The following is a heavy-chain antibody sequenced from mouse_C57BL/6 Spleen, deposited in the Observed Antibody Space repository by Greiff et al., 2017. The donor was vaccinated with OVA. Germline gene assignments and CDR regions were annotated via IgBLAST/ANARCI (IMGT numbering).Heavy chain of an antibody. CDR3: VRAFYVYIDV. V-gene: IGHV5-9*01. Sequence: DVQLVESGGGLVKPGGSLKLSCAASGFTFSSYPMSWVRQTPEKRLEWVATISGGGGNTYYPDSVKGRFTISSDNAKNTLYLQMSSLRSEDTALSYGVRAFYVYIDVWGTGTTVTVSS. CDR2: ISGGGGNT. D-gene: IGHD2-3*01. J-gene: IGHJ1*03. CDR1: GFTFSSYP.